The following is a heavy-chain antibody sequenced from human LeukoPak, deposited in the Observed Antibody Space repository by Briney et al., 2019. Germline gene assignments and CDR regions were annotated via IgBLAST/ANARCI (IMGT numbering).Heavy chain of an antibody. CDR1: GGSISSSSYY. J-gene: IGHJ3*02. CDR3: ARTEIPWFGDPSGAFDI. CDR2: IYYSGST. D-gene: IGHD3-10*01. V-gene: IGHV4-39*07. Sequence: PSETLSLTCTVSGGSISSSSYYWGWIRQPPGKGLEWIGSIYYSGSTYYNPSLKSRVTISVDRSKNQFSLKLSSVTAADTAVYYCARTEIPWFGDPSGAFDIWGQGTMVTVSS.